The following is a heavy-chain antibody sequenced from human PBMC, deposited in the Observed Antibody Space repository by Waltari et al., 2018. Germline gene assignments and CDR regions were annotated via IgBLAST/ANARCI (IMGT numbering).Heavy chain of an antibody. CDR1: GFTFSTFG. V-gene: IGHV3-23*01. CDR2: SGPGHGSR. CDR3: AKGTETLNRYFDF. J-gene: IGHJ4*02. Sequence: EVQLLESGGGLVQSGGSLRLSCAASGFTFSTFGMGWVLQAPGKGLEWVETSGPGHGSREYAESVKGRFSISRDDSKSTLSLQMSSLRGDDTALYYCAKGTETLNRYFDFWGQGTLVTVSP.